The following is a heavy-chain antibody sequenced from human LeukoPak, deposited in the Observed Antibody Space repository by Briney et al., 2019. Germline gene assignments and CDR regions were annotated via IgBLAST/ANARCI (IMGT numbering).Heavy chain of an antibody. CDR2: ITNSGTTI. CDR3: ARDSSAYYTFDI. CDR1: GFTFSSYA. Sequence: GGSLRLSCAASGFTFSSYAMSWVRQAPGKGLEWVSYITNSGTTIYYADSVKGRFTISRDNAKNSLYLQMNSLRAEDTAVYYCARDSSAYYTFDIWGQGTMVTVSS. J-gene: IGHJ3*02. V-gene: IGHV3-48*04. D-gene: IGHD3-22*01.